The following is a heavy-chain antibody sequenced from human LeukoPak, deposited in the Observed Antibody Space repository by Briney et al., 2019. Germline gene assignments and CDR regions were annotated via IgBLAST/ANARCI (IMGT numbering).Heavy chain of an antibody. CDR3: ARGGVAVAGRRALNWFDP. J-gene: IGHJ5*02. CDR1: GGTFSSYA. CDR2: IIPIFGTA. Sequence: SVKVSCKASGGTFSSYAISWVRQAPGQGLEWMGGIIPIFGTANYAQKFQGRVTITADKSTSTAYMELSSLRSEDTAVYYCARGGVAVAGRRALNWFDPWGQGTLVTVSS. V-gene: IGHV1-69*06. D-gene: IGHD6-19*01.